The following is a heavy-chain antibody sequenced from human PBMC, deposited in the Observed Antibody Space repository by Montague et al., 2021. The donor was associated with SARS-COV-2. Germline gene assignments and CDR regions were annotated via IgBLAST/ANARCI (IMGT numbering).Heavy chain of an antibody. Sequence: SETLSLTCTVSGGSISSGYFYWSWIRRPAGKGLEWIGNIYYSGSTHYKSSLKSRVTISVDTSKNQFSLKLSSVTAADTAVYYCARRGWFGELLWGQGTLVTVSS. CDR2: IYYSGST. V-gene: IGHV4-39*01. CDR1: GGSISSGYFY. CDR3: ARRGWFGELL. J-gene: IGHJ4*02. D-gene: IGHD3-10*01.